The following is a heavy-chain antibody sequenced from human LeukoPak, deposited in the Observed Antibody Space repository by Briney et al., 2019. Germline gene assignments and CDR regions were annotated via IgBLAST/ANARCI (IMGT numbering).Heavy chain of an antibody. D-gene: IGHD5-24*01. Sequence: GGSLRLSCVASGFTFSAYYMTWIRQAPGKGLEWVSDISGSGGETYYADSVKGRFTISRDNSENTLYLQMNSLRVEDTAIYYCVKRSLDGYNSPLDNWGQGTLVTVSS. V-gene: IGHV3-23*01. CDR1: GFTFSAYY. J-gene: IGHJ4*02. CDR2: ISGSGGET. CDR3: VKRSLDGYNSPLDN.